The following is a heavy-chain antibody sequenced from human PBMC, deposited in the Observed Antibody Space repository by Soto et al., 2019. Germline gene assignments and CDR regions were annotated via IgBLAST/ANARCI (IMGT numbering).Heavy chain of an antibody. J-gene: IGHJ4*02. CDR1: GFTFSNAW. D-gene: IGHD2-15*01. V-gene: IGHV3-15*01. CDR3: TTASYCSGGSCYSASRFDY. Sequence: PGGSLRLSCAASGFTFSNAWMSWVRQAPGKGLEWVGRIKSKTDGGTTDYAAPVKGRFTISRDDSKNTLYLQMNSLKTEDTAVYYCTTASYCSGGSCYSASRFDYWGQGTLVTVSS. CDR2: IKSKTDGGTT.